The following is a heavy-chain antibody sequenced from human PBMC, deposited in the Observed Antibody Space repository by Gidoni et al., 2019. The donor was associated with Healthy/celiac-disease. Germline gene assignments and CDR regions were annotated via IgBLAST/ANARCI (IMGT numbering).Heavy chain of an antibody. Sequence: EVQLVESGGGLVQPGRSLRLSCAASGFTFDDDAMPWVRQAPGKGLEWVSGISWNSGSIGYADSVKGRFTISRDNAKNSLYLQMNSLRAEDTALYYCAKGVNWRAFSAAGPTDAFDIWGQGTMVTVSS. J-gene: IGHJ3*02. V-gene: IGHV3-9*01. D-gene: IGHD6-13*01. CDR2: ISWNSGSI. CDR3: AKGVNWRAFSAAGPTDAFDI. CDR1: GFTFDDDA.